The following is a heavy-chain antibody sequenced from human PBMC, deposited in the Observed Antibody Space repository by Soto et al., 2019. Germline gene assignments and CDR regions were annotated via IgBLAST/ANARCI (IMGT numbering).Heavy chain of an antibody. CDR3: TTAVEQQLVPFYYYYGMDV. D-gene: IGHD6-13*01. V-gene: IGHV3-15*01. J-gene: IGHJ6*02. Sequence: LSCAASGFTFSNAWMSWVRQAPGKGLEWVGRIKSKTDGGTTDYAAPVKGRFTISRDDSKNTLYLQMNSLKTEDTAVYYCTTAVEQQLVPFYYYYGMDVWGQGTTVTVSS. CDR2: IKSKTDGGTT. CDR1: GFTFSNAW.